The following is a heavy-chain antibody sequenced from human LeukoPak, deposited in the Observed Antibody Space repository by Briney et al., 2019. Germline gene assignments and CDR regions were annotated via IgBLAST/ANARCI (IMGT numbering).Heavy chain of an antibody. Sequence: SETLSLTCTVSGYSISSGYYWGWIRQPPGKGLEWIGSIYHSGSTNYNPSLKSRVTISVDTSKSHFSLNLSSVTAADTAVYYCARVLAVAGTPFDYWGQGTLVTVSS. D-gene: IGHD6-19*01. J-gene: IGHJ4*02. CDR2: IYHSGST. V-gene: IGHV4-38-2*02. CDR1: GYSISSGYY. CDR3: ARVLAVAGTPFDY.